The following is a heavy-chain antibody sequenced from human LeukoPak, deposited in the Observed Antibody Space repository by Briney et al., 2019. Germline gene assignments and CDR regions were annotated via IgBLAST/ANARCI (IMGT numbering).Heavy chain of an antibody. D-gene: IGHD3-10*01. J-gene: IGHJ4*02. CDR2: INHSGST. CDR3: ARAFPMVRGVRLGYFDY. CDR1: GGSFSGYY. Sequence: SETLSLTCAVYGGSFSGYYWGWIRQPPGKGLEWIGEINHSGSTNYNPSLKSRVTISVDTSKNQFSLKLSSVTAADTAVYYCARAFPMVRGVRLGYFDYWGQGTLVTVSS. V-gene: IGHV4-34*01.